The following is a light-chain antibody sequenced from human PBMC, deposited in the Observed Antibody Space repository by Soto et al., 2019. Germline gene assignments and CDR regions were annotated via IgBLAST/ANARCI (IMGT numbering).Light chain of an antibody. CDR2: KTN. CDR3: ASWDDSLRWV. Sequence: QLVLPQPPAASGTPGQTVTISCFGSSPNIGSQFVYWYQQLPGAAPKLLIYKTNQRPPGVPDRFSGSKSGASASLAISGLRTEDEADYYCASWDDSLRWVFGGGTKLTVL. J-gene: IGLJ3*02. V-gene: IGLV1-47*01. CDR1: SPNIGSQF.